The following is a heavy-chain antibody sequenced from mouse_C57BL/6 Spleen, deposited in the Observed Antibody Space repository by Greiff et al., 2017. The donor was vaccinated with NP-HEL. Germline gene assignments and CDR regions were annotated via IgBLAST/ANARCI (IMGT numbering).Heavy chain of an antibody. CDR3: ASSGYYGSSNYFDY. Sequence: VQLQQSGPELVKPGASVKISCKASGYSFTDYNMNWVKQSNGKSLEWIGVINPNYGTTSYNQKFKGKATLTVDQSSSTAYMQLNSLTSEDSAVYYCASSGYYGSSNYFDYWGQGTTLTVSS. CDR2: INPNYGTT. J-gene: IGHJ2*01. D-gene: IGHD1-1*01. V-gene: IGHV1-39*01. CDR1: GYSFTDYN.